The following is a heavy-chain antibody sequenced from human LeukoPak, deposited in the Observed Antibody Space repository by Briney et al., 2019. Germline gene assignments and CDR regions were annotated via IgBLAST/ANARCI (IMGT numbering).Heavy chain of an antibody. D-gene: IGHD3-22*01. CDR1: GFTFSSYS. Sequence: PGGSLRLSCAASGFTFSSYSMNWVRQAPGKGLEWVSYISSSSSTIYYADSVKGRFTISRDNAKNSLYLQMNSLRAEDTAVYYCAIGYYYDSRAFDYWGQGTLVTVSS. J-gene: IGHJ4*02. V-gene: IGHV3-48*04. CDR3: AIGYYYDSRAFDY. CDR2: ISSSSSTI.